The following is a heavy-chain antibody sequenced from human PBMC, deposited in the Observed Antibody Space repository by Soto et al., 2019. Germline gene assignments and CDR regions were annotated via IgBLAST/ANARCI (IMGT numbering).Heavy chain of an antibody. V-gene: IGHV3-30*18. J-gene: IGHJ5*01. CDR3: AKDQASGQGSFDS. CDR2: ISYDGSNQ. Sequence: GGSLRPSCAASVFNFTIYGMHWVRQAPDKGLEWVALISYDGSNQYYADSVKGRFTISRDNSKNTLFLQMNSLRADDTAVYYCAKDQASGQGSFDSWGQGTLVTVSS. CDR1: VFNFTIYG.